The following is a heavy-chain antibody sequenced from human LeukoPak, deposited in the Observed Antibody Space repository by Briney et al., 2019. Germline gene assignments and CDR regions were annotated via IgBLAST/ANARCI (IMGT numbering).Heavy chain of an antibody. CDR1: GFTFSPYW. D-gene: IGHD6-19*01. V-gene: IGHV3-48*04. J-gene: IGHJ4*02. Sequence: PGGSLRLSCAASGFTFSPYWMSWVRQAPGKGLEWIAYISSGAITMYYADSVKGRFTISRDDAKNSLFLQMNSLRAEDTAVYYCALLAVASDFDYWGQGALVTVSS. CDR2: ISSGAITM. CDR3: ALLAVASDFDY.